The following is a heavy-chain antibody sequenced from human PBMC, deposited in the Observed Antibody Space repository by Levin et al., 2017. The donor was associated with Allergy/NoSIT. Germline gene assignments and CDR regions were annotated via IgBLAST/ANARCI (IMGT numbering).Heavy chain of an antibody. CDR3: ARTQYYYDSSGYRGYYYYGMDV. D-gene: IGHD3-22*01. CDR2: IIPIFGTA. Sequence: SVKVSCKASGGTFSSYAISWVRQAPGQGLEWMGGIIPIFGTANYAQKFQGRVTITADESTSTAYMELSSLRSEDTAVYYCARTQYYYDSSGYRGYYYYGMDVWGQGTTVTVSS. V-gene: IGHV1-69*13. CDR1: GGTFSSYA. J-gene: IGHJ6*02.